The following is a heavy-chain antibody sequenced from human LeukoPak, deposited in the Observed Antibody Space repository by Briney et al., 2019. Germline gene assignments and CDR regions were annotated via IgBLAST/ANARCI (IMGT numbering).Heavy chain of an antibody. J-gene: IGHJ5*02. CDR2: IYSRGSA. D-gene: IGHD3-10*01. CDR3: ARDKGQYGLGIRWFTWFDP. Sequence: SETLSLTCIVSAGSISSSNYYWGWIRQSPGKGREWIGSIYSRGSAYYNPCRMTRAIVSSDMSKNKFSMILNSVTDADTAVYYCARDKGQYGLGIRWFTWFDPWGQGTLVTVSS. CDR1: AGSISSSNYY. V-gene: IGHV4-39*07.